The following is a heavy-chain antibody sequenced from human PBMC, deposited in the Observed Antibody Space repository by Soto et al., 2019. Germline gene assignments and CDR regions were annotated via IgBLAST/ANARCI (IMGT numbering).Heavy chain of an antibody. CDR2: INHSGST. J-gene: IGHJ3*02. Sequence: SETLSLTCAVYGGSFSGYYWSWIRQPPGKGLECIGEINHSGSTNYNPSLKSRVTISVDTSKNQFSLKLSSVTAADTAVYYCAIGDDAFDIWGQGTMIT. V-gene: IGHV4-34*01. CDR3: AIGDDAFDI. CDR1: GGSFSGYY.